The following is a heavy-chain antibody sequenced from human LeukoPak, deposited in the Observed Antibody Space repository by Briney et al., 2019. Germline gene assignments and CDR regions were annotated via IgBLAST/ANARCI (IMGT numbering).Heavy chain of an antibody. CDR3: ARDRDPISVVVPAAPFDY. V-gene: IGHV1-2*02. D-gene: IGHD2-2*01. Sequence: ASVKVSCKASGYTFTGYYMHWVRQAPGQGLEWMGWINPNSGGTNYAQKFQGRVTMTRDTSISTAYMELSRLRSDDTAVYYCARDRDPISVVVPAAPFDYWGQGTLVTVSS. J-gene: IGHJ4*02. CDR2: INPNSGGT. CDR1: GYTFTGYY.